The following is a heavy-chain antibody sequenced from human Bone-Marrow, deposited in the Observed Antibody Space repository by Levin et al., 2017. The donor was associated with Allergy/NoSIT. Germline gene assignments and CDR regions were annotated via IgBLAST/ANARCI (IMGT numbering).Heavy chain of an antibody. Sequence: GGSLRLSCAASGFTFSSNGMSWVRQAPGKGLEWVSGITAGGGTTNYADSVKGRFTISRDNSKNTLDLQMDSLRAEDTALYYCAKGASCGGDCNFYFDYWGQGALVTVSS. CDR3: AKGASCGGDCNFYFDY. D-gene: IGHD2-21*02. V-gene: IGHV3-23*01. CDR2: ITAGGGTT. CDR1: GFTFSSNG. J-gene: IGHJ4*02.